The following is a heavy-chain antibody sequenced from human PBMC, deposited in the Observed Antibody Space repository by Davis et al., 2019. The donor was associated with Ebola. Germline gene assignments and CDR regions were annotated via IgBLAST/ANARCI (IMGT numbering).Heavy chain of an antibody. Sequence: PSETLSLTCTVSGYSISSGYYWGWIRQPPGKGLEWIGSIYHSGSTYYNPSLKSRVTISVDTSKNQFSLKLSSVTAADTAVYYCARWAVSSWYAYFDYWGQGMQVTVSS. D-gene: IGHD6-13*01. CDR1: GYSISSGYY. J-gene: IGHJ4*02. CDR2: IYHSGST. CDR3: ARWAVSSWYAYFDY. V-gene: IGHV4-38-2*02.